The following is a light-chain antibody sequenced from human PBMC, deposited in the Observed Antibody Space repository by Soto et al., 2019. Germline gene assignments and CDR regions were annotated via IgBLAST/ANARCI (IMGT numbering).Light chain of an antibody. CDR1: SGHISYD. CDR2: HNSDGSH. Sequence: QSVLTQSPSASASLRPSVNLTCTLSSGHISYDIAWHQQQPEKGPRHLMKHNSDGSHSKGDGIPDGCSGCSSGAERYLSISSLLSEDEPDYCSQTWGSGPAVFGGGTQLTVL. V-gene: IGLV4-69*01. J-gene: IGLJ7*01. CDR3: QTWGSGPAV.